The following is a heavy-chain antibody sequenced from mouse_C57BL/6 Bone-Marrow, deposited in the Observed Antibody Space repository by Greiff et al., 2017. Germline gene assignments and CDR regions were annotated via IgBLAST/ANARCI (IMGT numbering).Heavy chain of an antibody. CDR3: AISYDYDDYTMDY. V-gene: IGHV1-64*01. CDR2: MHPNGGSP. D-gene: IGHD2-4*01. J-gene: IGHJ4*01. Sequence: VQLQQPGAELVKPGASVKLSCKASGYTFTNYWMHWVKQRPGQGLEWIGMMHPNGGSPEYNEKFKSEATLRVDKSSRTAYMELSSLTSEDSAVYYCAISYDYDDYTMDYWGQGTSVTVSS. CDR1: GYTFTNYW.